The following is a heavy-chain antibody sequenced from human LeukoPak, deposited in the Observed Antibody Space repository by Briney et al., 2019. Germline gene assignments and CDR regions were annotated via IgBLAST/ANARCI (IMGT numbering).Heavy chain of an antibody. Sequence: ASVKVSCKASGYTFTIYSISWVRQAPGQGLEWMGWISTNNGNTNYAQKFQGRVTMTRDTSISTAYMELSRLRSDDTAVYYCATLRGGDCSSTSCYGDYWGQGTLVTVSS. CDR1: GYTFTIYS. CDR2: ISTNNGNT. J-gene: IGHJ4*02. V-gene: IGHV1-18*01. CDR3: ATLRGGDCSSTSCYGDY. D-gene: IGHD2-2*01.